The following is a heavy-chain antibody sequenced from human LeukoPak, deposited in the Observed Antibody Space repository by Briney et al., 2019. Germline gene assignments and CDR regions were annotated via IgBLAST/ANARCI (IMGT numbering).Heavy chain of an antibody. J-gene: IGHJ4*02. CDR3: ARDQFGGYFDY. CDR2: ISSSSSTI. Sequence: GGSLRLSCAASGFTFSSYSMNWVRQAPGKGLEWVSYISSSSSTIYYADSVKGRFTISRDNAKNSLYLQMNSLRAEDTAIYYCARDQFGGYFDYWGQGTLVTVSS. CDR1: GFTFSSYS. D-gene: IGHD3-16*01. V-gene: IGHV3-48*01.